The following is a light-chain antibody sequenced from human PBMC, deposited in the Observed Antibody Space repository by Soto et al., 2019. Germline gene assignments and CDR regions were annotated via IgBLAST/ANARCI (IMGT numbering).Light chain of an antibody. CDR3: QQLKNYPLT. CDR2: AAP. Sequence: DIQLTQSPSFLSASVGDRVTITCRASQGISSYLAWYQQRAGKAPKFLMYAAPTLQSGVPSRFSGSGSVTEFALTISSLQSEDFATYYCQQLKNYPLTFGWGTKVDIK. V-gene: IGKV1-9*01. J-gene: IGKJ4*01. CDR1: QGISSY.